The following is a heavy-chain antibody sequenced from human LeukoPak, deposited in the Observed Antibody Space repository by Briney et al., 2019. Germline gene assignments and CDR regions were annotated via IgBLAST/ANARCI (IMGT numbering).Heavy chain of an antibody. D-gene: IGHD5-12*01. CDR3: ASLWWLRGPYARESVDY. V-gene: IGHV1-69*13. J-gene: IGHJ4*02. Sequence: RASVKVSCKASGGTFSSYAISWVRQAPGQGLEWMGGIIPIFGTANYAQKFQGRVTITADESTSTAYRELSSLRSEDTAVYYCASLWWLRGPYARESVDYWGQGTLVTVSS. CDR2: IIPIFGTA. CDR1: GGTFSSYA.